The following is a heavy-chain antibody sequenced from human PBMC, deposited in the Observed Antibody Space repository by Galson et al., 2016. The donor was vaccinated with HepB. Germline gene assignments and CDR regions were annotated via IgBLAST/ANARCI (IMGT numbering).Heavy chain of an antibody. CDR3: VRVGWMLPTY. V-gene: IGHV3-53*01. CDR2: IYSGGST. J-gene: IGHJ4*02. D-gene: IGHD2-8*01. CDR1: GFTVRNNY. Sequence: SLRLSCAVSGFTVRNNYMGWVRQAPGKGPEWVSIIYSGGSTFYSGFVEGRITISRDTSKNMVHLQMNSLRADDTAVYYCVRVGWMLPTYWGQGTPVTVS.